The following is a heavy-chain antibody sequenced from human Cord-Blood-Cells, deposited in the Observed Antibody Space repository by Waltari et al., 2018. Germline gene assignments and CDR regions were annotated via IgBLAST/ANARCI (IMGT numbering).Heavy chain of an antibody. V-gene: IGHV3-23*01. CDR3: AKLGMDAFDI. J-gene: IGHJ3*02. CDR1: GFTFSSSA. Sequence: EVQLLESGGGVVQPGGPLRPPCAAFGFTFSSSAMSWVRQAQGKGLDWVSAISGSGGSTYYADSVKGRFTISRDNSKNTLYLQMNSLRAEDTAVYYCAKLGMDAFDIWGQGTMVTVSS. CDR2: ISGSGGST. D-gene: IGHD7-27*01.